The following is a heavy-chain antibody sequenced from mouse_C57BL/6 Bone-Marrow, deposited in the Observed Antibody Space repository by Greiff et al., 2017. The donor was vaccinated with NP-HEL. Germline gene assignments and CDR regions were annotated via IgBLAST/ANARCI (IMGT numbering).Heavy chain of an antibody. J-gene: IGHJ4*01. D-gene: IGHD2-12*01. V-gene: IGHV1-69*01. CDR2: IDPSDSYT. CDR1: GYTFTSYW. CDR3: GRAEGYRGCDMDY. Sequence: VQLQESGAELVMPGASVKLSCKASGYTFTSYWMHWVKQRPGQGLAWIGEIDPSDSYTNYNQKFKGKSTLTVDKSSSTAYLQLSSLTSEDAAVDYCGRAEGYRGCDMDYWGQGTSVTVSS.